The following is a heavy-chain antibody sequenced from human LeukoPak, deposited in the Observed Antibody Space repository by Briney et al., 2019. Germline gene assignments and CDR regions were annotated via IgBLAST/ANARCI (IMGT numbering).Heavy chain of an antibody. CDR3: ASQSDSYGLPSDH. Sequence: GGSLRLSCVASGFSFSNYAMHWVRQAPGMRLQWVAVISFDGSDKYYRDSVKGRFTISRDNSRNTVYLQIDSVRIEDTAIYYCASQSDSYGLPSDHWGQGTLVSVSS. D-gene: IGHD5-18*01. V-gene: IGHV3-30*04. CDR1: GFSFSNYA. CDR2: ISFDGSDK. J-gene: IGHJ4*02.